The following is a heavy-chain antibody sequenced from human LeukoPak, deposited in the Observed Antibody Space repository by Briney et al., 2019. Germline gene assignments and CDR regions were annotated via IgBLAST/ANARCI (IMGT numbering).Heavy chain of an antibody. V-gene: IGHV1-18*01. CDR2: ISGYSGNT. Sequence: ASVKVSCKASGYSFTSYGITWVRQAPGQGLEWMGWISGYSGNTNYAQKVKGRVTMTTETSTRTAYMELRSLRSVDTAVYYCARDRTYSYDSSGQDAFGIWGQGTIVTVSS. J-gene: IGHJ3*02. CDR1: GYSFTSYG. D-gene: IGHD3-22*01. CDR3: ARDRTYSYDSSGQDAFGI.